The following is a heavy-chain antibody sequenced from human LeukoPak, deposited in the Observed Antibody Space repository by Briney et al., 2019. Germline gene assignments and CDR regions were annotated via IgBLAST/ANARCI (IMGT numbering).Heavy chain of an antibody. Sequence: PSETLSLTCTVSGYSISSGYYWGWIRQPPGKGLEWIGSIYHSGSTYYNPSLKSRVTISVDTSKNQFSLKLSSVTAADTAVYYCARDPVLLWFGEGSFDYWGQGTLVTVSS. CDR3: ARDPVLLWFGEGSFDY. CDR1: GYSISSGYY. J-gene: IGHJ4*02. CDR2: IYHSGST. D-gene: IGHD3-10*01. V-gene: IGHV4-38-2*02.